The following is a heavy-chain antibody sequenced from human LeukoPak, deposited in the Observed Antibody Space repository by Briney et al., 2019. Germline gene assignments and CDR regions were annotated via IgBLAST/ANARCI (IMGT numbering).Heavy chain of an antibody. CDR3: ARSGIAVAGANWFDP. CDR2: IYTSGST. V-gene: IGHV4-4*07. D-gene: IGHD6-19*01. Sequence: SETLSLTCTVSGGSISSYYWSWIRQPAGKGLEWIGRIYTSGSTNYNPSLKSRVTMSVDTSKNQFSLKLSSVTAADTAVYYCARSGIAVAGANWFDPWGQGTLVTVSS. CDR1: GGSISSYY. J-gene: IGHJ5*02.